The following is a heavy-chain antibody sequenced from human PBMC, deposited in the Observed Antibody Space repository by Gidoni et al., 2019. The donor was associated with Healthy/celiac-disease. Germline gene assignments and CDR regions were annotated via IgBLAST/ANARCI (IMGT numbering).Heavy chain of an antibody. CDR3: TREADYGDYLPGY. J-gene: IGHJ4*02. V-gene: IGHV3-49*04. Sequence: EVQLVESGGGLVQPGRSLRLSCTASGFTFGDYAMSWVRQAPGKGLEWVGFIRSKAYGGTTEYAASVKGRFTISRDDSKSIAYLQMNSLKTEDTAVYYCTREADYGDYLPGYWGQGTLVTVSS. CDR1: GFTFGDYA. CDR2: IRSKAYGGTT. D-gene: IGHD4-17*01.